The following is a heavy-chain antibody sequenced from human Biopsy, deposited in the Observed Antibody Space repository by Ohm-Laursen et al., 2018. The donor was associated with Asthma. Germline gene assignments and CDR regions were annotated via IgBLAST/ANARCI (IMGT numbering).Heavy chain of an antibody. J-gene: IGHJ6*02. Sequence: SLRLSCAASGFTFSSYGMDWVRQAPGKGLEWVSYISSSSGTIYYADSVKGRFTISRDNAKNSLYLQMNSLRDEDTAVYYCARPDPGTTPGMDVWGQGTTVTVSS. CDR2: ISSSSGTI. D-gene: IGHD1-7*01. CDR3: ARPDPGTTPGMDV. CDR1: GFTFSSYG. V-gene: IGHV3-48*02.